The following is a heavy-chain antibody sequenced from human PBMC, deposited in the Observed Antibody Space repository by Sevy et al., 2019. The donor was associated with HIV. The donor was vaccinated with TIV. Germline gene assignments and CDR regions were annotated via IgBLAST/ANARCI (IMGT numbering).Heavy chain of an antibody. D-gene: IGHD2-15*01. J-gene: IGHJ6*02. CDR3: AREAYCSGGSCVYYYYYGMDV. V-gene: IGHV3-48*02. CDR2: ISSSSTI. CDR1: GFTFSSYS. Sequence: GGSLRLSCAASGFTFSSYSMNWVRQAPGKGLEWVSYISSSSTIYYADSVKGRFTISRDNAKNSLYLQMNSLRDEDTAVYYCAREAYCSGGSCVYYYYYGMDVWGQGTTVTVSS.